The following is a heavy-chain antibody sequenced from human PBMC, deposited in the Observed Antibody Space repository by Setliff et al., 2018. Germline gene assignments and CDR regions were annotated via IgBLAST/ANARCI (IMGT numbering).Heavy chain of an antibody. V-gene: IGHV1-69*05. D-gene: IGHD6-6*01. CDR1: GGTFSSYG. J-gene: IGHJ6*03. CDR2: TIPNFGTT. Sequence: SVKVSCKASGGTFSSYGISWVRQAPGQGLEWLGGTIPNFGTTNYAQEFQGRVTIITDESTSTAFMQLSSLRSDDTAVYYCVREGVDRRSSTDYRYYMDVWGKGTTVTVS. CDR3: VREGVDRRSSTDYRYYMDV.